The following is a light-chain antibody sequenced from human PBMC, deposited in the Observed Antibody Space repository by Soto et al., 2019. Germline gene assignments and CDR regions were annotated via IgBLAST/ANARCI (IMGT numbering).Light chain of an antibody. CDR3: QQYGRSPPYT. V-gene: IGKV3-20*01. J-gene: IGKJ3*01. CDR2: GAS. CDR1: QSVSSSY. Sequence: ETVLTQSPGTLSLSPGERATVSCRASQSVSSSYLAWYQQKPGQAPRLLIYGASSRATGIAARFSGSGSGTEFTLTISGLQSEDFAVYYCQQYGRSPPYTFGPGTKVDI.